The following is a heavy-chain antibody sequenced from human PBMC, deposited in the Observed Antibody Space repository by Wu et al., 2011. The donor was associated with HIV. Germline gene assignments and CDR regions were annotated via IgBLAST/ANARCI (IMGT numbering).Heavy chain of an antibody. Sequence: VQSGAEVKKPGASVRVSCKASGYTFTNYGISWVRQAPGQGLEWMGWISAYNGNTNYAQKLQGRVTITADESTSTAYMELTSLRSDDTAVYYCAGPRGYSYGSFDYWGQGTLVTVSS. CDR3: AGPRGYSYGSFDY. D-gene: IGHD5-18*01. J-gene: IGHJ4*02. CDR1: GYTFTNYG. V-gene: IGHV1-18*01. CDR2: ISAYNGNT.